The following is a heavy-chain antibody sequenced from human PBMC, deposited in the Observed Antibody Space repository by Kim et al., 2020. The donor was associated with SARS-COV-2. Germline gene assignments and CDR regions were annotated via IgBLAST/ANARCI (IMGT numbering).Heavy chain of an antibody. Sequence: TLSITCTVSGGSITNDDYYWSWIRQPPGKGLEWIGYIHHSGSTYYNPSLRSRLTLSIDTSKKQFSLSLRSVTAADRAVYYCARKGDSGYDHNWFDPW. CDR1: GGSITNDDYY. D-gene: IGHD5-12*01. CDR3: ARKGDSGYDHNWFDP. CDR2: IHHSGST. J-gene: IGHJ5*02. V-gene: IGHV4-30-4*01.